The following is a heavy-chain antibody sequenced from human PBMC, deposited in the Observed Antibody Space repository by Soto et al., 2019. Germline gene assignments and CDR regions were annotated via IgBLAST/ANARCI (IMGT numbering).Heavy chain of an antibody. V-gene: IGHV1-69*01. D-gene: IGHD6-19*01. CDR1: GGTLNKHA. CDR3: ARGGTSGWLKGAYDV. Sequence: QVQLVQSGAEVKKPGSSVKVSCRASGGTLNKHAITWVRRAPGLGLEWLGGIIPMFGIPNYPQKFQGRVTITADDSTNTSHIELNSLPSDDTAVYYCARGGTSGWLKGAYDVWGQGTMVTVSS. J-gene: IGHJ3*01. CDR2: IIPMFGIP.